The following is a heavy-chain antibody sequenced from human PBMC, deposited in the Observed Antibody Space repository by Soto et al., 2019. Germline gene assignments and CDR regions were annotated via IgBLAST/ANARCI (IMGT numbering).Heavy chain of an antibody. CDR2: ISSSSSYI. V-gene: IGHV3-21*01. CDR3: ARDGGWRWLRFDY. CDR1: GFTFSSYS. D-gene: IGHD5-12*01. J-gene: IGHJ4*02. Sequence: EVQLVESGGGLVKPGGSLRLSCAASGFTFSSYSMNWVRQAPGKGLEWVSYISSSSSYIYYADSVKGRFTISRDNAKNSLYLQMNSLGAEDTAVYYCARDGGWRWLRFDYWGQGTLVTVSS.